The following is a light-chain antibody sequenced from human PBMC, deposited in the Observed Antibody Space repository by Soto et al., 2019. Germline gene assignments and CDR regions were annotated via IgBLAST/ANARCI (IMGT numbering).Light chain of an antibody. V-gene: IGKV3-20*01. CDR3: QQYAAAPRT. CDR2: GAY. J-gene: IGKJ1*01. CDR1: QSVNDNY. Sequence: EIVLTQSPGTLSLSPRERATLSCRASQSVNDNYLAWYQHKPGQAPRLLIYGAYSKAPGIPDRFSGSGSGTDFNLTISRLEPEDFAIYYCQQYAAAPRTFGQGTQVEVK.